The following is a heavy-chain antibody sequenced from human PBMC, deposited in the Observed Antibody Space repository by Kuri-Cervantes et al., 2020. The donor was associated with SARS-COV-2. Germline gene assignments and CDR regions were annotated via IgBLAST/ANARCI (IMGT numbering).Heavy chain of an antibody. J-gene: IGHJ4*02. D-gene: IGHD3-10*01. CDR3: AKDRGEQWPIYYFDY. Sequence: GGSLRLSCAASGFTFSDYAMHWVRQAPGKGLEWVAAISASGRTTYYGDSVKGHFTISRDNSKNTLYLQMDSLRAEDTAVYYCAKDRGEQWPIYYFDYWGQGALVTVSS. CDR2: ISASGRTT. V-gene: IGHV3-23*01. CDR1: GFTFSDYA.